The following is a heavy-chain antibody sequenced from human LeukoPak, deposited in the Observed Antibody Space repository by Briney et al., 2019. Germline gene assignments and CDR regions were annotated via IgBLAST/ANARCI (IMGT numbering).Heavy chain of an antibody. CDR2: INSDGSST. J-gene: IGHJ4*02. D-gene: IGHD6-13*01. V-gene: IGHV3-74*01. CDR3: ARRRVAAAFDY. Sequence: PGGSLRLSCAASGCTFSSYWRHWVRKAPGKGLMWVSRINSDGSSTSYADSVKGRFTISRDNAKNTLYLQMNSLRAEDTAVYYCARRRVAAAFDYWGQGTLVTVSS. CDR1: GCTFSSYW.